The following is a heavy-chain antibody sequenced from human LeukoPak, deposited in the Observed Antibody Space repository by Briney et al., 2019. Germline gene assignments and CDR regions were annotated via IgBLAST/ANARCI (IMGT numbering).Heavy chain of an antibody. CDR2: IHPNSGGT. CDR1: GYTFTGYY. Sequence: ASVKVSCKASGYTFTGYYIHRVRQAPGQGLEWMGWIHPNSGGTNYAQKFQGRVTMTRDTSISTAYMELSRLRSDDTAVYYCARGRGSWGFDYWGQGTLVTVSS. CDR3: ARGRGSWGFDY. J-gene: IGHJ4*02. V-gene: IGHV1-2*02. D-gene: IGHD1-26*01.